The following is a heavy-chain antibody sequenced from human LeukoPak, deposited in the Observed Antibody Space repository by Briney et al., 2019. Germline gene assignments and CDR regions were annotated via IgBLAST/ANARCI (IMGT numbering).Heavy chain of an antibody. CDR3: ARDGAVLTGYYDY. CDR1: GFTVSSNY. V-gene: IGHV3-66*01. D-gene: IGHD3-9*01. J-gene: IGHJ4*02. Sequence: GGSLRLSCAASGFTVSSNYLSWVRQAPGKGLEWVSTIYSGGSTYYADSVTGRFTISRDNSKNTLYPQMNSLRAEDTAVYYCARDGAVLTGYYDYWGQGTLVTVSS. CDR2: IYSGGST.